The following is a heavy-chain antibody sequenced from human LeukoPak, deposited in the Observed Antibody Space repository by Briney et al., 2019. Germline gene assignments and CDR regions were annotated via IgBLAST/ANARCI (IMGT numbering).Heavy chain of an antibody. CDR1: GGSISSGSYY. CDR3: ARESPYYDILTGYSGNWFDP. J-gene: IGHJ5*02. V-gene: IGHV4-61*02. Sequence: SETLSLTCTVSGGSISSGSYYWSWIRQPAGKGLEWIGRIYTSGSTNYNPSLKSRVTISVDTSKNQFSLKLSSATAADTAVYYCARESPYYDILTGYSGNWFDPLGPGNPGHRLL. D-gene: IGHD3-9*01. CDR2: IYTSGST.